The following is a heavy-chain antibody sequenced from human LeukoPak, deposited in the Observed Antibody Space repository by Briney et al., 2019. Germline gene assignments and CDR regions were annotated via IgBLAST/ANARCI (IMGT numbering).Heavy chain of an antibody. CDR3: ARGFGVIRY. J-gene: IGHJ4*02. Sequence: GGSLRLSCAASGFTFSNYAMNWVRQAPGKGLVWVSRINSDGSSTNYADSVKGRFTISRDNAKNTLYLQMNRLRAEDTAVYYCARGFGVIRYWGQGGLVTVSS. V-gene: IGHV3-74*01. D-gene: IGHD3-10*01. CDR2: INSDGSST. CDR1: GFTFSNYA.